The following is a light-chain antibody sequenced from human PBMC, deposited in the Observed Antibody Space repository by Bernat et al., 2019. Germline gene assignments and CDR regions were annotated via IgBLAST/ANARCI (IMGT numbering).Light chain of an antibody. J-gene: IGKJ2*01. Sequence: DIQMTQSPSTLSASVGDRVTITCRASQSISSWLAWYQQKPGKAPKLLIYKASSLESGVPSRFSGSGSGTEFTLTINSLQPGDFATYYCQQYNSYLYTCGQGTKLQIK. CDR1: QSISSW. V-gene: IGKV1-5*03. CDR2: KAS. CDR3: QQYNSYLYT.